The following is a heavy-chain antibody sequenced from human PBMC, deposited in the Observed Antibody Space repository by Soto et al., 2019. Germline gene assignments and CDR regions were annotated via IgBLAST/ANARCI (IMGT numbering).Heavy chain of an antibody. V-gene: IGHV4-59*08. Sequence: ETLSLTCTVSGGSISNYYWSWIRQPPGKGLEWIGYIYYTGGTNYNPSLQNRVTMSVDTSRNQFSLKLGSVTAADTAVYYCARHEVDSYYFDYWGQGILVTVSS. CDR2: IYYTGGT. D-gene: IGHD2-15*01. CDR1: GGSISNYY. J-gene: IGHJ4*02. CDR3: ARHEVDSYYFDY.